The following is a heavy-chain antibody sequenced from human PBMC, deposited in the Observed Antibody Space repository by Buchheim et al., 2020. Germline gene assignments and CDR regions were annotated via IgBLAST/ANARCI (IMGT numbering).Heavy chain of an antibody. CDR1: GGSISSGSYF. CDR3: AKTGGTYYYGLDV. CDR2: ISSGGST. J-gene: IGHJ6*02. V-gene: IGHV4-61*02. Sequence: QVQLQESGPGLVKPSQTLSLTCTVSGGSISSGSYFWSWIRQPAGKGLEWIGRISSGGSTNYNASLKSRVIISADTPKHQSSLILTSVTAADTAVYYCAKTGGTYYYGLDVWGQGT. D-gene: IGHD3-16*01.